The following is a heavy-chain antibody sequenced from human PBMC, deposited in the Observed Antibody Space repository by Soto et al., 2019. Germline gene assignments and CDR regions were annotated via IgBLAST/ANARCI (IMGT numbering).Heavy chain of an antibody. CDR2: IYYSGST. CDR3: ARDGRVSYGDCPPMCYYGMDV. Sequence: QVQLQESGPGLVKPSETLSLTCTVSGGSISSYYWSWIRQPPGKGLEWIGYIYYSGSTNYNPSLKSRVPISVETSKNQFSLKLSYVTAADTAVYYCARDGRVSYGDCPPMCYYGMDVWGQGTTVTVFS. CDR1: GGSISSYY. V-gene: IGHV4-59*01. J-gene: IGHJ6*02. D-gene: IGHD4-17*01.